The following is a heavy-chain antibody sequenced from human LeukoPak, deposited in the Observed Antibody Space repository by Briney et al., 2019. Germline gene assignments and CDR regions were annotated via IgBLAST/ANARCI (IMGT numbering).Heavy chain of an antibody. CDR3: ARDPYYYDSSGDY. Sequence: ASVKVSCKDSGYTFTGYYMHWVRQAPGQGLEWMGWINPNSGGTNYAQKFQGRVTMTRDTSISTAYMELSRLRSDDTAVYYCARDPYYYDSSGDYWGQGTLVTVSS. CDR2: INPNSGGT. D-gene: IGHD3-22*01. V-gene: IGHV1-2*02. CDR1: GYTFTGYY. J-gene: IGHJ4*02.